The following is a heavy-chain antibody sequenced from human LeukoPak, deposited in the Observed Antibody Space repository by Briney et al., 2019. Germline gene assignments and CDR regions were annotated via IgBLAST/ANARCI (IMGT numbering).Heavy chain of an antibody. CDR3: ARGGDSSGYYYSNWFDP. D-gene: IGHD3-22*01. CDR2: IYYSGST. V-gene: IGHV4-30-4*08. Sequence: PSQTLSLTCTVSGGSISSGDYYWSWIRQPPGKGLEWIGYIYYSGSTNYNPSLKSRVTISVDTSKNQFSLKLSSVTAADTAVYYCARGGDSSGYYYSNWFDPWGQGTLVTVSS. CDR1: GGSISSGDYY. J-gene: IGHJ5*02.